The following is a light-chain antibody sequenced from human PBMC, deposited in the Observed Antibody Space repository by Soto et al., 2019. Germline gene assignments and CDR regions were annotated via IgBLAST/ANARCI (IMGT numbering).Light chain of an antibody. J-gene: IGLJ3*02. CDR1: SSNIGAGYD. Sequence: QSVLTQPPSVSGAPGQRVTISCTGSSSNIGAGYDVHWYQQLPGTAPKLLIYGNSNRPSGVPDRFSGSKSGTSASLASTGLQAEYEADDYCQSYDSSLSALFGGGTKLTVL. CDR2: GNS. V-gene: IGLV1-40*01. CDR3: QSYDSSLSAL.